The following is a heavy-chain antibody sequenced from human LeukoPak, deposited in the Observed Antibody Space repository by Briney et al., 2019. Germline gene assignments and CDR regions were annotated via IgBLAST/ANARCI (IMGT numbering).Heavy chain of an antibody. CDR3: ARDAYYYCSGSYPPGDY. D-gene: IGHD3-10*01. CDR1: GFTFSSYW. Sequence: GGSLRLSCAASGFTFSSYWMHWVRQAPGNGLVWVSRINSDGSSTSYADSVKGRFTISRDDAKNTLYLQMNSLRAEDTAVYYCARDAYYYCSGSYPPGDYWGQGTLVTVSS. CDR2: INSDGSST. J-gene: IGHJ4*02. V-gene: IGHV3-74*01.